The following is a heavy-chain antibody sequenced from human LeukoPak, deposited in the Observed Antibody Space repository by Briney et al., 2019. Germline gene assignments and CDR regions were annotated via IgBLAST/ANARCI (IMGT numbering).Heavy chain of an antibody. J-gene: IGHJ4*02. CDR1: GGTFSSYA. CDR3: ARDRYSSSWYYLDY. CDR2: IIPIFGTA. V-gene: IGHV1-69*05. D-gene: IGHD6-13*01. Sequence: GASVKVSCKASGGTFSSYAISWVRQAPGQGLEWMGGIIPIFGTANYAQKFQGRVTITTDESTSTAYMELSSLRSEDTAVYYCARDRYSSSWYYLDYWGQGTRVTVSS.